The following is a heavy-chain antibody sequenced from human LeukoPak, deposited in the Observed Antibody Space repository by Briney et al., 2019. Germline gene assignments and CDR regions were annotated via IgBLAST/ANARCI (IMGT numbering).Heavy chain of an antibody. D-gene: IGHD2-15*01. Sequence: GGSLRLSCAASGFTFSGYGMHWVRQAPGKGLEWVAFIRYDESHKYYIDSVKGRFTISRDNSKNTLYLQMNSLRAEDTAVYYCASVVVVVAANPFDYWGQGTLVTVSS. CDR3: ASVVVVVAANPFDY. J-gene: IGHJ4*02. CDR2: IRYDESHK. CDR1: GFTFSGYG. V-gene: IGHV3-30*02.